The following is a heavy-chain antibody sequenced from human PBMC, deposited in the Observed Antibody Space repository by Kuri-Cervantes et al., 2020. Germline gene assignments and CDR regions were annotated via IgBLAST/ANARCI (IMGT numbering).Heavy chain of an antibody. Sequence: GESLKISCAASGFTFSDYGMHWVRQAPGKGLEWVSYISSSSSTIYYADSVKGRFTISRDNAKNSLYLQMNSLRVEDTAVYYCARSGSSWRRGDAFDIWGQGTMVTVSS. CDR2: ISSSSSTI. D-gene: IGHD6-13*01. J-gene: IGHJ3*02. V-gene: IGHV3-48*01. CDR1: GFTFSDYG. CDR3: ARSGSSWRRGDAFDI.